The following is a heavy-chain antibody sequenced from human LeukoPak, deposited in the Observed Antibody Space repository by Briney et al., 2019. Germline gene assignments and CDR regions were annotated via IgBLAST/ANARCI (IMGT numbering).Heavy chain of an antibody. CDR2: IRYVGSNK. CDR3: AKWDPYYYMDV. CDR1: GFTFSSYG. Sequence: PGGSLRLSCAVSGFTFSSYGIHWVRQAPGKGLEWVAFIRYVGSNKYYADSVKGRFTISRDNSKNTLYLQVNSLRAEDTAVYYCAKWDPYYYMDVWGKGTTVTVSS. J-gene: IGHJ6*03. V-gene: IGHV3-30*02. D-gene: IGHD1-26*01.